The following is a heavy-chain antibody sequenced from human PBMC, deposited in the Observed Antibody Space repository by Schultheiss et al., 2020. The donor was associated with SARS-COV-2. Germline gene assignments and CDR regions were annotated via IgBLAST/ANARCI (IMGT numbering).Heavy chain of an antibody. Sequence: GGSLRLSCAASGFTVSSNYMSWVRQAPGKGLEWVGRIKSKANSYATAYAASVKGRFTISRDDSKNTAYLQMNSLKTEDTAIYYCTILDCSGSSCFSFDYWGQGTLVTVSS. V-gene: IGHV3-73*01. CDR3: TILDCSGSSCFSFDY. J-gene: IGHJ4*02. D-gene: IGHD2-15*01. CDR2: IKSKANSYAT. CDR1: GFTVSSNY.